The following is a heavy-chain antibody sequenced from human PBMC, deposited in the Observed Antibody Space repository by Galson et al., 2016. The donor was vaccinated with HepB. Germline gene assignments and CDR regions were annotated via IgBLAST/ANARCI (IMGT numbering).Heavy chain of an antibody. Sequence: ETLSLTCTVSGDSITNRSFFWAWIRQPPGKGPEWIATIYYSGKTYYNSSLKSRVTISLDTSMNQISLRVTSVTAADAAVYFCVRSLDMATGIWGQGILVTVSS. V-gene: IGHV4-39*01. J-gene: IGHJ4*02. D-gene: IGHD5-24*01. CDR2: IYYSGKT. CDR1: GDSITNRSFF. CDR3: VRSLDMATGI.